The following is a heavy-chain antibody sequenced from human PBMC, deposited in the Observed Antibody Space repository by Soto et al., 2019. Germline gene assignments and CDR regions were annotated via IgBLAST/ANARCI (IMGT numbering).Heavy chain of an antibody. J-gene: IGHJ4*02. CDR3: ASTSTAMVPTFDY. Sequence: SETLSLTCTVSGGSISSGGYYWSWIRQHPGKGLEWIGYIYYSGSTYYNPSLKSRVPISVDTSKNQFSLKLSSVTAADTAVYYCASTSTAMVPTFDYWGQGTLVTVSS. D-gene: IGHD5-18*01. CDR2: IYYSGST. CDR1: GGSISSGGYY. V-gene: IGHV4-31*03.